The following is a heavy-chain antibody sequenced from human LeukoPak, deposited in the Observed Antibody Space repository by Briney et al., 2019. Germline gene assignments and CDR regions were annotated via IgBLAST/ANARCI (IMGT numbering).Heavy chain of an antibody. V-gene: IGHV4-34*01. CDR3: ARLHPLRRGHYYYMDV. CDR1: GGSFSGYY. CDR2: INHSGST. D-gene: IGHD4-17*01. J-gene: IGHJ6*03. Sequence: PSETLSLTCAVYGGSFSGYYWSWIRQPPGKGLEWIGEINHSGSTNYKPSLKSRVTISVDTSKNQFSLKLNSLTAADTAVYYCARLHPLRRGHYYYMDVWGKGTTVTVSS.